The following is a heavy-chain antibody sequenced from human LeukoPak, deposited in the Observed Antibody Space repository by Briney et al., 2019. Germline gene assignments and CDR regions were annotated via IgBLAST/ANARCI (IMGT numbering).Heavy chain of an antibody. CDR3: ARGSGYYYGMDV. J-gene: IGHJ6*02. V-gene: IGHV4-30-4*01. CDR1: GGSISRCHYY. Sequence: PSETLSLTCTVSGGSISRCHYYWTLIPQPPAKGREWIGYIYYSGSTYYNPSLKSRVTISVATSKNQFSLKLSSVTAADTAVYYCARGSGYYYGMDVWGQGTTVTVSS. CDR2: IYYSGST.